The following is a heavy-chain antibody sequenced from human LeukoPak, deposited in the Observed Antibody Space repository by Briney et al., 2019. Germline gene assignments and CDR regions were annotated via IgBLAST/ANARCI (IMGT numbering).Heavy chain of an antibody. CDR2: INPNSGGT. Sequence: ASVKVSCKASGYTFTRYYMHWVRQAPGQGLEWMGWINPNSGGTNYAQKFQGRVTMTRDTSISTAYMELSRLRSDDTAVYYCARESFVTGTTGYYGMDVWGQGPRSPSP. CDR1: GYTFTRYY. J-gene: IGHJ6*02. D-gene: IGHD1-7*01. V-gene: IGHV1-2*02. CDR3: ARESFVTGTTGYYGMDV.